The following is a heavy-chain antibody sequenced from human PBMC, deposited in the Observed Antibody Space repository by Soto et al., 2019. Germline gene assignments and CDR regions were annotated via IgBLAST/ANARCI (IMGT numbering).Heavy chain of an antibody. CDR1: GYTFTSYA. Sequence: QVQLVQSGAEVKKPGASVKVSCKASGYTFTSYAMHWVRQAPGQRLEWMGWINAGNGNTKYSQKFQGRVTMTRDTSASTAYMELSSLRSEDTAGYYCAREAVRSSWQARLHHWGQGTLVTVSS. CDR3: AREAVRSSWQARLHH. CDR2: INAGNGNT. D-gene: IGHD6-13*01. V-gene: IGHV1-3*01. J-gene: IGHJ1*01.